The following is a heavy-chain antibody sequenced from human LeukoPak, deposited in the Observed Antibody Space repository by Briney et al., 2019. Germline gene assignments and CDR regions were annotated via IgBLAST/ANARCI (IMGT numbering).Heavy chain of an antibody. D-gene: IGHD6-13*01. CDR2: ISAYNGNT. J-gene: IGHJ6*02. CDR3: ARSLMSGIAAAGTTLDYYYYGMDV. V-gene: IGHV1-18*01. CDR1: GYTFTSYS. Sequence: ASVKVSCKASGYTFTSYSISWVRQAPGQGLEWMGWISAYNGNTNYAQKLQGRVTMTTDTSTSTAYMELRSLRSDDTAVYYCARSLMSGIAAAGTTLDYYYYGMDVWGQGTTVTVSS.